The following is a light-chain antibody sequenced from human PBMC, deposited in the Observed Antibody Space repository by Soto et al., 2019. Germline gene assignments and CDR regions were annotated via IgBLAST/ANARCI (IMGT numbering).Light chain of an antibody. CDR1: QSISSW. CDR3: QQYNSYPVT. J-gene: IGKJ4*01. Sequence: DIQMTQSPSTLSAYVGDRVTITCRASQSISSWLAWYQQRPGRAPEVLIYDASSLESGVPSRFSGSGSGTEFTLTISSLQPDDFATYYCQQYNSYPVTFGGGTKV. V-gene: IGKV1-5*01. CDR2: DAS.